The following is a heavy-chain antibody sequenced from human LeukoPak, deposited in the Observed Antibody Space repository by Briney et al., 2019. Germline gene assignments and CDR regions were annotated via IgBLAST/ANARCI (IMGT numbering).Heavy chain of an antibody. V-gene: IGHV5-51*01. CDR3: ASPRPSHPKQHFDWLLSVNDAFDI. CDR1: GYIFTSYW. D-gene: IGHD3-9*01. Sequence: GASLQISCKGSGYIFTSYWIGWVRQLPGKGLEWMGIIYPGDSDTRYSPSFQGQVTISADKSISTAYLQWSSLKASDTAMYYCASPRPSHPKQHFDWLLSVNDAFDIWGQGTMVTVSS. CDR2: IYPGDSDT. J-gene: IGHJ3*02.